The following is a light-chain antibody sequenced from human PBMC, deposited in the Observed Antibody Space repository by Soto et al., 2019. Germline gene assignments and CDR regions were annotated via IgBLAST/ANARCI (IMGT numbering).Light chain of an antibody. Sequence: QSVLTQPPSASGTPGQRVTVSCSGSSSNIGSNTVSWYQQLPGTAPKLLIYSNTQGPSGVPDRFSGSKSDTSASLAISGLQSEDEADYYCAAWDDSLNALVFGTGTKLTVL. CDR2: SNT. J-gene: IGLJ1*01. CDR3: AAWDDSLNALV. V-gene: IGLV1-44*01. CDR1: SSNIGSNT.